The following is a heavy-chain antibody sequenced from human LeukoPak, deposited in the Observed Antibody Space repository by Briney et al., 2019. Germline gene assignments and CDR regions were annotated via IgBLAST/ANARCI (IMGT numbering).Heavy chain of an antibody. V-gene: IGHV4-30-4*01. Sequence: SETLSLTCTVSGGSISSGDYYWSWIRQPPGKGLEWIGYIYYSGSTYYNPSLKSRVTISVDTSKNQFSLKLSSVTAADTAVYYCARVPPMVRAFDYWGQGTLVTVSS. D-gene: IGHD3-10*01. J-gene: IGHJ4*02. CDR2: IYYSGST. CDR1: GGSISSGDYY. CDR3: ARVPPMVRAFDY.